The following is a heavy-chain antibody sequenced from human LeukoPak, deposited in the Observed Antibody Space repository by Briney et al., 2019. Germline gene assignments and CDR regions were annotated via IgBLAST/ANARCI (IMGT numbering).Heavy chain of an antibody. CDR1: GYTFTSYG. Sequence: ASVKVSCKASGYTFTSYGISWVRQAPGQGLEWMGWISAYNGNTNYAQKLQGRVTMTTDTSTSTAYMELRSLRSDDTAVYYCARDLNRYYYDSSGCLDYWGQGTLVTVSS. CDR3: ARDLNRYYYDSSGCLDY. V-gene: IGHV1-18*01. J-gene: IGHJ4*02. CDR2: ISAYNGNT. D-gene: IGHD3-22*01.